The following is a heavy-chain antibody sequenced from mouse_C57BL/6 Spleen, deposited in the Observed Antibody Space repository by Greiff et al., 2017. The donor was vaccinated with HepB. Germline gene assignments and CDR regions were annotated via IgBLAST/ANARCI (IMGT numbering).Heavy chain of an antibody. V-gene: IGHV1-58*01. J-gene: IGHJ2*01. Sequence: VQLKESGAELVRPGSSVKMSCKTSGYTFTSYGINWVKQRPGQGLEWIGYIYIGNGYTEYNEKFKGKATLTSDTSSSTAYMQLSSLTSEDSAIYFCARAINYYGSSPLDYWGQGTTLTVSS. CDR2: IYIGNGYT. D-gene: IGHD1-1*01. CDR1: GYTFTSYG. CDR3: ARAINYYGSSPLDY.